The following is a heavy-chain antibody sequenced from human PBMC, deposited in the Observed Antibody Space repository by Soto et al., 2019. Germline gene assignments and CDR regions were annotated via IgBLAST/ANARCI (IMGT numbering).Heavy chain of an antibody. D-gene: IGHD3-16*01. Sequence: SETLSLTCAVYGGSFSGYYWSWIRQPPGKGLEWIGEINHSGSTNYNPSLKSRVTISVDTSKNQFSLKLSSVTAADTAVYYCATWGRAYYFDYWGQGTLVTVSS. CDR3: ATWGRAYYFDY. CDR2: INHSGST. CDR1: GGSFSGYY. J-gene: IGHJ4*02. V-gene: IGHV4-34*01.